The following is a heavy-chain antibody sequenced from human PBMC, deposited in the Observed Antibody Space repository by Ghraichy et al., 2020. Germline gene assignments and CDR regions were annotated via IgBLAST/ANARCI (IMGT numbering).Heavy chain of an antibody. CDR1: GFIFSNYW. D-gene: IGHD5-24*01. Sequence: GGSLRLSCVASGFIFSNYWMSWVRQAPGKGLEWVANIKQDGSEKHYVDSVKGRFTIAKDNAKNSLYLQMNSLRAEDTAVYYCVRDNAGDGCYYWGQGTLVTVSS. V-gene: IGHV3-7*03. CDR2: IKQDGSEK. J-gene: IGHJ4*02. CDR3: VRDNAGDGCYY.